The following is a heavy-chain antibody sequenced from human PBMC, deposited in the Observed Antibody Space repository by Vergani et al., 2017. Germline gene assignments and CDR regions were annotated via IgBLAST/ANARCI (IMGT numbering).Heavy chain of an antibody. D-gene: IGHD1-26*01. CDR3: ARASSGSYYSIRYYFDY. J-gene: IGHJ4*02. CDR1: GGSVSSGSYY. Sequence: QVQLQESGPGLVKPSETLSLTCTVSGGSVSSGSYYWSWIRQPAGKGLEWIGYIYYSGSTNYNPSLKSRVTISVDTSKNQFSLKLSSVTAADTAVYYCARASSGSYYSIRYYFDYWGQGTLVTVSS. CDR2: IYYSGST. V-gene: IGHV4-61*10.